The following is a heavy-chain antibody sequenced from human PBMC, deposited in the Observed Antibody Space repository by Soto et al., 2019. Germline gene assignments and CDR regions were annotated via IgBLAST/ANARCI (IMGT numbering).Heavy chain of an antibody. CDR3: ARDWVVPADDAFDI. CDR1: GGTFSSYA. D-gene: IGHD2-2*01. J-gene: IGHJ3*02. Sequence: SVKVSCKASGGTFSSYAISWVRQAPGQGLEWTGGIIPIFGTANYAQKFQGRVTITADESTSTAYMELSSLRSEYTAVYYCARDWVVPADDAFDIWGQGTMVTVSS. V-gene: IGHV1-69*13. CDR2: IIPIFGTA.